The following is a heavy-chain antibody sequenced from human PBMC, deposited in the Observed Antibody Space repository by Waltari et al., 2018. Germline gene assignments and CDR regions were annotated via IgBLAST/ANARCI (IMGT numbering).Heavy chain of an antibody. Sequence: QVQLVQSGAEVKKPGSSVKVSCKASGGTFSSYAISWVRQAPGQRLEWMGGIIPIFGTANYAQKFQGRVTITADKSTSTAYMELSSLRSEDTAVYYCASRPYDFWSGYYINYFDYWGQGTLVTVSS. J-gene: IGHJ4*02. CDR1: GGTFSSYA. D-gene: IGHD3-3*01. CDR3: ASRPYDFWSGYYINYFDY. CDR2: IIPIFGTA. V-gene: IGHV1-69*14.